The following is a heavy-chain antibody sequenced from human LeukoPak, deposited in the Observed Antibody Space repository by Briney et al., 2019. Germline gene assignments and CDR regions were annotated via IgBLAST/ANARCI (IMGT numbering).Heavy chain of an antibody. V-gene: IGHV3-7*03. Sequence: PGGSLRLSCAASRFTFSTYVMSWVRQAPGKGLERVADINGDGSHSYCVDSVKGRFTLSRDNAKNSLFLQMNSLRAEDTAVYYCVKNSGWYCLDYWGQGTLVTVSS. J-gene: IGHJ4*02. CDR3: VKNSGWYCLDY. CDR1: RFTFSTYV. D-gene: IGHD6-13*01. CDR2: INGDGSHS.